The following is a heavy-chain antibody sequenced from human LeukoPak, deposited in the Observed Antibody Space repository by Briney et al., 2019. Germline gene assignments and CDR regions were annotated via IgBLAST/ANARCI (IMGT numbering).Heavy chain of an antibody. CDR1: GFTFSSYA. CDR3: AKAAYDFWCGYCS. Sequence: GGSLRLSCAASGFTFSSYAMSWVRQAPGKGLEWVSAISDTGGSTYYADSVKGRFTISRDNSKNTLYLQMNSLRAEDTAVYYCAKAAYDFWCGYCSWGQGTLVTVAS. J-gene: IGHJ5*02. CDR2: ISDTGGST. D-gene: IGHD3-3*01. V-gene: IGHV3-23*01.